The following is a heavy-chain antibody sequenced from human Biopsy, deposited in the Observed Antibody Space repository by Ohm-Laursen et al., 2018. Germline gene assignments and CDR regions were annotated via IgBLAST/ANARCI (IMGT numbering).Heavy chain of an antibody. V-gene: IGHV1-69*06. Sequence: SSVKVSCKTSGGTFTNHAVGWVRQAPGQGLEWMGSSIPLFNTANYADKFQGRVTLTADKSTTTAYMELSSLRSEDTAIYYCARFPLGAYDDSGSYRAVEHWYFDLWGRGTLVTVSS. CDR3: ARFPLGAYDDSGSYRAVEHWYFDL. CDR2: SIPLFNTA. J-gene: IGHJ2*01. D-gene: IGHD3-22*01. CDR1: GGTFTNHA.